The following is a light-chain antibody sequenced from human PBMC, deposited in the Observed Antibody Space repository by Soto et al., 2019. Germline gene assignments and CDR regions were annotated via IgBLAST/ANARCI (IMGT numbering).Light chain of an antibody. Sequence: IVLTQSPGTLSLSPGEGATLSCRASQSVSGSYLAWYQQRPGQAPRLVIYDASRRATGIPDRFSGSGSGTDFTLTIRRLEPEDFAIYYCQQYGSSPSTFGPGTKVD. J-gene: IGKJ3*01. CDR3: QQYGSSPST. CDR1: QSVSGSY. V-gene: IGKV3-20*01. CDR2: DAS.